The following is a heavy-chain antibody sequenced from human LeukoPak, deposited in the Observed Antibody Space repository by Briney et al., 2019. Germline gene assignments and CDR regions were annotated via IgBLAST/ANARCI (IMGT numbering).Heavy chain of an antibody. D-gene: IGHD6-13*01. V-gene: IGHV1-3*01. Sequence: AASVKVSCKASGYTFTSYAMHWVRQAPGQRLEWMGWINAGNGNTKYSQKFQGRVTITRDTSASTAYMELSSLRSEDTAVYYCARSIISSSWLPDFDYWGQGTLVTVSS. CDR1: GYTFTSYA. J-gene: IGHJ4*02. CDR2: INAGNGNT. CDR3: ARSIISSSWLPDFDY.